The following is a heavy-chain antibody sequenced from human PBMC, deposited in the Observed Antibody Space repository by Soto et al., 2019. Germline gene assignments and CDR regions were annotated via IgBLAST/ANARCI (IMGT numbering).Heavy chain of an antibody. CDR2: IYPADSDT. CDR3: ARLGCSFTSCYDYYYYGMDV. V-gene: IGHV5-51*01. D-gene: IGHD2-2*01. J-gene: IGHJ6*02. CDR1: GYIFTNYW. Sequence: PGESLKISCRGPGYIFTNYWIGWVRQMPGKGLEWMGIIYPADSDTRYSPSFQGRVTMSVDKSISTAYMQWSSLKASDTAMYYCARLGCSFTSCYDYYYYGMDVWGQGTTVTVSS.